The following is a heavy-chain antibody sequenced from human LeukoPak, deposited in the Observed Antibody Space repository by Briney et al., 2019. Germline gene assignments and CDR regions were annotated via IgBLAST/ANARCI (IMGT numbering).Heavy chain of an antibody. CDR3: ATRTVSVVGATGAFDI. D-gene: IGHD1-26*01. CDR1: GGSISSSSYY. J-gene: IGHJ3*02. V-gene: IGHV4-39*07. Sequence: KPSETLSLTCTVSGGSISSSSYYWGWIRQPPGKGLEWIGEIYHSGSTNYNPSLKSRVTISVDKSKNQFSLKLSSVTAADTAVYYCATRTVSVVGATGAFDIWGQGTMVTVSS. CDR2: IYHSGST.